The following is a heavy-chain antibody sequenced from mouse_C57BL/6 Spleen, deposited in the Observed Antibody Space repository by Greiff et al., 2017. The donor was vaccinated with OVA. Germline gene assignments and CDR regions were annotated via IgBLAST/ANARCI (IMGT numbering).Heavy chain of an antibody. CDR2: IYPRSGNT. CDR3: ARQLRLQDYAMDY. J-gene: IGHJ4*01. D-gene: IGHD3-2*02. V-gene: IGHV1-81*01. CDR1: GYTFTSYG. Sequence: VKLMESGAELARPGASVKLSCKASGYTFTSYGISWVKQRTGQGLEWIGEIYPRSGNTYYNEKFKGKATLTADKSSSTAYMELRSLTSEDSAVYFCARQLRLQDYAMDYWGQGTSVTVSS.